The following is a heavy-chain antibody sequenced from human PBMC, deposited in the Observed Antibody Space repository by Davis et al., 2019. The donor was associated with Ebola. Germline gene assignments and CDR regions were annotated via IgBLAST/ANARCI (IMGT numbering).Heavy chain of an antibody. CDR2: IDPSDSYT. D-gene: IGHD2-2*02. J-gene: IGHJ6*02. CDR3: ARADQLLYLDYSYYGVDV. V-gene: IGHV5-10-1*01. Sequence: PGGSLRLSCQSSGYNFTNYWISWVRQLPGKGLEWVGRIDPSDSYTNYSPSFQGHVTISADKSISTAYLQWRSLKASDTAIYYCARADQLLYLDYSYYGVDVWGQGTTVTVSS. CDR1: GYNFTNYW.